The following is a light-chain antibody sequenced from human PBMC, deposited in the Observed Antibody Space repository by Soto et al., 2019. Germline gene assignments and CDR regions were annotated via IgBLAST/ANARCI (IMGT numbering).Light chain of an antibody. Sequence: PGERATLSCRASQSVSSYLAWYQQKPGQAPRLLIYDASNRATGIPARFSGSGSGTDFTLTISSLEPEDFAVYYCQQRSNWSSXTFGGGTKVDIK. CDR2: DAS. CDR1: QSVSSY. V-gene: IGKV3-11*01. J-gene: IGKJ4*01. CDR3: QQRSNWSSXT.